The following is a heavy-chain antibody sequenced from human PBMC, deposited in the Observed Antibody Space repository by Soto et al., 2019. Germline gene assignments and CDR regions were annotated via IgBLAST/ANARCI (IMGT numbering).Heavy chain of an antibody. D-gene: IGHD2-15*01. Sequence: EVHLLDSGGGLVQPGGSLRLSCAASGFTFSNYAMSWVRQAPGKGLEWVSGVGGSGDSTYYADSVKGRFTISRDNTKDTLYLHMDSRGAEDTDVYYCARSTLGYCSGGSCYPPHYFDYWGQGTLVTVSS. CDR1: GFTFSNYA. CDR2: VGGSGDST. J-gene: IGHJ4*02. CDR3: ARSTLGYCSGGSCYPPHYFDY. V-gene: IGHV3-23*01.